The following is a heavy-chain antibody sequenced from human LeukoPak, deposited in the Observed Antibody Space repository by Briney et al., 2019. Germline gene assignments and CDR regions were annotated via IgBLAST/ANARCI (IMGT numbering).Heavy chain of an antibody. V-gene: IGHV4-59*08. D-gene: IGHD5-18*01. J-gene: IGHJ2*01. CDR2: IYYSGST. CDR3: ARHTSQGYSYGHHWYFDL. CDR1: GGSISSYY. Sequence: PSETLSLTCTVSGGSISSYYWSWIRQPPGKGLEWIGYIYYSGSTNYNPSLKSRVTISVDTSKNQFSLKLSSVTAADTAVYYCARHTSQGYSYGHHWYFDLWGRGTLVTVSS.